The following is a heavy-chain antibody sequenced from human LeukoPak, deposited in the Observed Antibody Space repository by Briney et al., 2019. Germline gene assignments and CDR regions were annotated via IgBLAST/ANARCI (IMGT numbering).Heavy chain of an antibody. V-gene: IGHV3-30*04. CDR2: TSYDGSNK. Sequence: GGSLRLSCAASGFTFSSYTMHWVRQAPGKGLEWVAFTSYDGSNKYYADSVRGRFTISRDNSKNTLYLQMNSLRAEDTAVYYCAKVADDSPGAFDIWGHGTMVTVSS. CDR1: GFTFSSYT. J-gene: IGHJ3*02. D-gene: IGHD1-1*01. CDR3: AKVADDSPGAFDI.